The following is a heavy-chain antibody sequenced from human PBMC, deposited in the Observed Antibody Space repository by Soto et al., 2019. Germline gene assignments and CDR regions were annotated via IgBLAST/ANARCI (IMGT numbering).Heavy chain of an antibody. Sequence: QVQLVQSGAEVKKPGASVKVSCKASGYTFTSYGISWVRQAPGQGLEWMGWISAYNGNTNYAQKLQGRVTMTTDTSTTTASIELTSLRSDDTAVYSSAIASGSSYSFDPWGQGTLVTVSS. D-gene: IGHD1-26*01. V-gene: IGHV1-18*01. CDR3: AIASGSSYSFDP. CDR2: ISAYNGNT. CDR1: GYTFTSYG. J-gene: IGHJ5*02.